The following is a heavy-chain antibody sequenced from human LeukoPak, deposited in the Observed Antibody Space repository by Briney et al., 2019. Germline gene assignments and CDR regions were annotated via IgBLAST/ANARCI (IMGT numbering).Heavy chain of an antibody. CDR3: ATNLGIAVAGGAFDL. CDR2: FDPEDGKT. V-gene: IGHV1-24*01. Sequence: ASVKVSCKVSSYSLTELSMHWVRQAPGKGLEWMGGFDPEDGKTIYAQRLQGSVTMTEDTSTDTAYMQLRSLISEDSAVYYCATNLGIAVAGGAFDLWGQGTVVTVSS. D-gene: IGHD6-19*01. CDR1: SYSLTELS. J-gene: IGHJ3*01.